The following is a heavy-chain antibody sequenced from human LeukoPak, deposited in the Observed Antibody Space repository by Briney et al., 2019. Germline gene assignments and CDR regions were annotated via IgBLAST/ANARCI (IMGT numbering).Heavy chain of an antibody. J-gene: IGHJ4*02. CDR1: GYTFTNYG. Sequence: TSVKVSCKASGYTFTNYGISWVRQAPGQGLEWMGWISAYNGNTNYAQKLQGRLTMTTDTSTSSAYMEQRSLKSDDTAVYYCARLTYTSGYSCDYWGQGTLVTVSS. V-gene: IGHV1-18*01. D-gene: IGHD3-22*01. CDR3: ARLTYTSGYSCDY. CDR2: ISAYNGNT.